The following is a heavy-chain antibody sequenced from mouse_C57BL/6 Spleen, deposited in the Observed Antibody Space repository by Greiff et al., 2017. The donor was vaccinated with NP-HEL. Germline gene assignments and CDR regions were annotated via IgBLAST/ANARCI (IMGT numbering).Heavy chain of an antibody. Sequence: ESGPGLVKPSQSLSLTCSVTGYSITSGYYWNWIRQFPGNKLEWMGYISYDGSNNYNPSLKNRISITRDTSKNQFFLKLNSVTTEDTATYYCARGTLYYDYDGTWFAYWGQGTLVTVSA. CDR1: GYSITSGYY. CDR3: ARGTLYYDYDGTWFAY. V-gene: IGHV3-6*01. CDR2: ISYDGSN. J-gene: IGHJ3*01. D-gene: IGHD2-4*01.